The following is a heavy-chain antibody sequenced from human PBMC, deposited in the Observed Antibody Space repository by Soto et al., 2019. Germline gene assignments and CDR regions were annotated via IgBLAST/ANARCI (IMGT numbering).Heavy chain of an antibody. Sequence: EVQLLESGGGLVQPGGSLRLSCAASGFTFSSYAMSWVRQAPGKGLEWVSAISGSGGSTYYADSVKGRFTISRDNSKNTLYLQMNSLRAEDTAVYYCAVYGYYYDSSGYYHFDYWGQGTLVTVSS. CDR3: AVYGYYYDSSGYYHFDY. D-gene: IGHD3-22*01. V-gene: IGHV3-23*01. CDR1: GFTFSSYA. CDR2: ISGSGGST. J-gene: IGHJ4*02.